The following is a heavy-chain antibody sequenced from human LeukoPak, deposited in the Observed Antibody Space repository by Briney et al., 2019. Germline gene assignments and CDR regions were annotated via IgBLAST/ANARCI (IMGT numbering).Heavy chain of an antibody. CDR3: ARGGYTSSWYLYYYMDV. V-gene: IGHV3-74*01. CDR1: GFTLSSYW. J-gene: IGHJ6*03. D-gene: IGHD6-13*01. Sequence: GGSLRLSCAASGFTLSSYWMHWVRQVPGKGLMWVSRINTDGSNTNYADSVKGRFTISRDNAKSTLYLQMNSLRADDTAVYYCARGGYTSSWYLYYYMDVWGKGTTVTVSS. CDR2: INTDGSNT.